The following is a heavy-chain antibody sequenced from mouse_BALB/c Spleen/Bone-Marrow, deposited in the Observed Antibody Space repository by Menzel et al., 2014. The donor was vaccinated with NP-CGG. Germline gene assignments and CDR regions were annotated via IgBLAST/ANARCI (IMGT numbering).Heavy chain of an antibody. J-gene: IGHJ3*01. CDR2: INPSTGYT. V-gene: IGHV1-7*01. D-gene: IGHD2-4*01. CDR1: GYTFTSYW. CDR3: ARDDYDAFAY. Sequence: QVQLQQSGAELAKPGASVKMSCKASGYTFTSYWMHWIEQRPGQGLEWIGYINPSTGYTEYNQTFKGKATLTAVKSSTTAYMQLSSLTSEDSAVYYCARDDYDAFAYWGQGTLVTVSA.